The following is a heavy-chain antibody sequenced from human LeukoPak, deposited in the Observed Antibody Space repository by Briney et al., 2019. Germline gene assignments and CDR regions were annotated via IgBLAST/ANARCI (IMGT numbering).Heavy chain of an antibody. CDR2: IYYSGST. CDR3: ARLAYCGGDCYWVEDFDY. CDR1: GGSISSSSYY. J-gene: IGHJ4*02. D-gene: IGHD2-21*01. Sequence: PSETLSLTCTVSGGSISSSSYYWGWIRQPPGKGLEWIGSIYYSGSTYYNPSLKSRVTISVDTSKNQFSLKLSCVTAADTAVYYCARLAYCGGDCYWVEDFDYWGQGTLVTVSS. V-gene: IGHV4-39*01.